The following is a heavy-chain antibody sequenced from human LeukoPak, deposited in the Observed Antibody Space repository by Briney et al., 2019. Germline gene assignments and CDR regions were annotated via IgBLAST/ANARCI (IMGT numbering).Heavy chain of an antibody. V-gene: IGHV3-30*18. J-gene: IGHJ4*02. D-gene: IGHD2-2*02. CDR1: GFTFSSYG. Sequence: GGSLRLSCAASGFTFSSYGMHWVRQAPGKGLEWVAVISYDGSNKYYADSVKGRFTISRDNSKNTLYLQMNSLRAEDTAVYYCAKSMIVVVPAAIPILFDYWGQGTLVTVSS. CDR2: ISYDGSNK. CDR3: AKSMIVVVPAAIPILFDY.